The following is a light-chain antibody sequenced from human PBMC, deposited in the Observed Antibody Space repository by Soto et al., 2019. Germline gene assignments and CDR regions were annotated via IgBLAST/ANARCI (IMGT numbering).Light chain of an antibody. CDR2: DVS. CDR3: CPYAGSYYV. CDR1: SSDVGGYNY. J-gene: IGLJ1*01. V-gene: IGLV2-11*01. Sequence: QSALTQPRSVSGSPGQSVTISCTGTSSDVGGYNYVSWYQQHPGKAPKLMIYDVSKRPSGVPDRFSGSKSGNTPSLTISGLEAEDEADYYCCPYAGSYYVLGTGTKVTVL.